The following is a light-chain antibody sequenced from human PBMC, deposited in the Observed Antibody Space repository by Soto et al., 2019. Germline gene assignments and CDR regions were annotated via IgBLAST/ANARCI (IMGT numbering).Light chain of an antibody. V-gene: IGLV2-14*01. CDR3: SAYSSSSPWG. CDR2: EVN. Sequence: QSALTQPASVSGSPGQSITISCTGTSSDVGRYNFVYWYQQLPGKAPNLIIYEVNNRPSGVSYRYSGSKSGSTAALTISGLQADDEGSYYLSAYSSSSPWGFGGGTKLTVL. J-gene: IGLJ3*02. CDR1: SSDVGRYNF.